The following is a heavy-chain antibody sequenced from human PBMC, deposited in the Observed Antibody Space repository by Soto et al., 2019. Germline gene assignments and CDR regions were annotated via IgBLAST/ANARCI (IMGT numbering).Heavy chain of an antibody. CDR2: ISSDGHHQ. J-gene: IGHJ4*02. CDR1: GFTFNDYA. V-gene: IGHV3-30*03. Sequence: PGGSLRLSCATSGFTFNDYAMYWVRQAPGQGLEWVAMISSDGHHQFYVDNLRGRFTVSRDNSKNTRFLQMNSLRPEDTAVYYCSRGTYYPQSSGLHADYWGPGTVVTAPS. CDR3: SRGTYYPQSSGLHADY. D-gene: IGHD3-22*01.